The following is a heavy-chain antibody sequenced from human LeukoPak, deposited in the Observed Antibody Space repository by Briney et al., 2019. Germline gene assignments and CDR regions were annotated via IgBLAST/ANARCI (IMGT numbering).Heavy chain of an antibody. CDR2: MNPNSGNT. J-gene: IGHJ6*03. Sequence: ASVKVSCKASGYTFTSYGISWVRQATGQGLEWMGWMNPNSGNTGYAQKFQGRVTITRNTSISTAYMELSSLRSEDTAVYYCARSPLYYYMDVWGKGTTVTVSS. V-gene: IGHV1-8*03. CDR1: GYTFTSYG. CDR3: ARSPLYYYMDV.